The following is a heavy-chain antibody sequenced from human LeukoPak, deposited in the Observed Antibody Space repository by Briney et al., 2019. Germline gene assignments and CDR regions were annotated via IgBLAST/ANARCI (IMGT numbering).Heavy chain of an antibody. V-gene: IGHV4-39*07. D-gene: IGHD6-13*01. CDR3: ARDGIAAAMRFRARWFDP. CDR2: IYYSGST. J-gene: IGHJ5*02. CDR1: GGSIRSSYYY. Sequence: SETLSLTCTVSGGSIRSSYYYWGWIRQPPGKGLEWIGSIYYSGSTYYNPSLKSRVTISVDTSKNQFSLKLSSVTAADTAVYYCARDGIAAAMRFRARWFDPWGQGTLVTVSS.